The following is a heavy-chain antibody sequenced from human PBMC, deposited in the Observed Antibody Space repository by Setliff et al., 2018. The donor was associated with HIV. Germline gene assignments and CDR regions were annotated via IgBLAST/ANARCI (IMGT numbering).Heavy chain of an antibody. D-gene: IGHD3-10*01. J-gene: IGHJ4*02. CDR2: IIPIPGMG. Sequence: SVKVSCKASGDTFSSYAISWVRQAPGQGLEWMGGIIPIPGMGNHAQKFQGRVTITADKSISTVYMKMTSLRSEDTAVYYCASGVGHFDTSYSEKYWGQGTLVTVSS. CDR3: ASGVGHFDTSYSEKY. V-gene: IGHV1-69*10. CDR1: GDTFSSYA.